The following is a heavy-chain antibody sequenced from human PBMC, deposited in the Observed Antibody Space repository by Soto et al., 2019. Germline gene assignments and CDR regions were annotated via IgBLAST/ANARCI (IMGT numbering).Heavy chain of an antibody. CDR1: GFTFSAYS. V-gene: IGHV3-23*01. CDR2: ISGSGGST. J-gene: IGHJ3*02. D-gene: IGHD4-17*01. CDR3: AKQVYGGNTGASDI. Sequence: GGSLRLSCAASGFTFSAYSMTWVRQAPGKGLEWVSGISGSGGSTFYAYSVKGRFTISRDNSKIMVYLQMNSLRAEDTAVYYCAKQVYGGNTGASDIWGQGTMVTVS.